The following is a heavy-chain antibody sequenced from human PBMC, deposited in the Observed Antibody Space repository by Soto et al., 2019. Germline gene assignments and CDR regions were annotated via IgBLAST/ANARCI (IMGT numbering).Heavy chain of an antibody. CDR3: ARDCSPTSCTIRYGMDV. D-gene: IGHD2-2*01. J-gene: IGHJ6*02. Sequence: EVQLLESGGGLVQPGGSLRLSCVASGFTFSTYAMSWVRQAPREGLEWVSVVSGSGGTTYYADSVKGRFTISRDNSKNTLYLQLNSMRAEDSATYYCARDCSPTSCTIRYGMDVWGQGTTVTVSS. V-gene: IGHV3-23*01. CDR1: GFTFSTYA. CDR2: VSGSGGTT.